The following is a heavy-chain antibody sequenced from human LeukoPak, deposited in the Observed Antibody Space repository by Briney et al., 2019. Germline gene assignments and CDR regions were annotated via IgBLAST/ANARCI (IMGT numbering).Heavy chain of an antibody. CDR2: ISGNGGNT. CDR3: ARGAINMIRGVSTGGPGDY. D-gene: IGHD3-10*01. Sequence: GGSLRLSCATSGFTFTNYAMSWVRQAPGKGLEWGSAISGNGGNTYYADSGQGRFTISRDNSKNTLYLQLNSLGAEDTAVYFCARGAINMIRGVSTGGPGDYWGQGTLVTVSS. V-gene: IGHV3-23*01. CDR1: GFTFTNYA. J-gene: IGHJ4*02.